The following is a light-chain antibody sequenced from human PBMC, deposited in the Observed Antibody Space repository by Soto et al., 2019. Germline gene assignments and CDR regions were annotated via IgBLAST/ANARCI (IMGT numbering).Light chain of an antibody. CDR3: QQSYSTPRT. J-gene: IGKJ1*01. CDR2: AAS. CDR1: QSIIRY. V-gene: IGKV1-39*01. Sequence: DIQMTQSPSSVSASVGDRVTITCRASQSIIRYLNWYQQKAGKPPKLMIYAASNLQSGVPSRFSGSGSGTDFTLTISSLQPEDFATYYCQQSYSTPRTFGQGTKVDI.